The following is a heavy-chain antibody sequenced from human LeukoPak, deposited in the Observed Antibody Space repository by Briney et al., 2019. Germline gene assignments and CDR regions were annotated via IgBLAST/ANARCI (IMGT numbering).Heavy chain of an antibody. D-gene: IGHD3-22*01. V-gene: IGHV3-66*01. Sequence: GGSLRLSCAASGFTVSSNYMSWVRQAPGKGLEWVSVIYSGGSTYYADSVKGRFTISRDNSKNTLYLQMNSLRAEDTAVYYCARDRGYYDSSGFGYWGQGTLVTVSS. CDR2: IYSGGST. J-gene: IGHJ4*02. CDR3: ARDRGYYDSSGFGY. CDR1: GFTVSSNY.